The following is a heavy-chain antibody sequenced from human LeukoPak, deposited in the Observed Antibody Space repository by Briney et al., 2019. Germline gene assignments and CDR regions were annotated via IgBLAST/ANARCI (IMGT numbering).Heavy chain of an antibody. V-gene: IGHV3-48*02. CDR3: AREGVYSSSWSIFPVEDDAFDI. CDR2: ISSSSTI. J-gene: IGHJ3*02. D-gene: IGHD6-13*01. CDR1: GFTFSSYS. Sequence: PGGSLRLSCAASGFTFSSYSMNWVRQAPGKGLEWVSYISSSSTIYYADSVKGRFTISRDNAKNSLYLQMNSLRDEDTAVYYCAREGVYSSSWSIFPVEDDAFDIWGQGTMVTVSS.